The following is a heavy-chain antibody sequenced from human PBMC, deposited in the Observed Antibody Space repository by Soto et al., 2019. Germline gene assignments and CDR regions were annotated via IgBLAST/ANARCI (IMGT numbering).Heavy chain of an antibody. J-gene: IGHJ3*02. V-gene: IGHV3-7*01. D-gene: IGHD5-18*01. CDR3: ARGDTPMITGMDSFDI. CDR2: IKRDGTEK. Sequence: LRRSCAASGLTFSRYWMNWVRQAPGKGLEWVANIKRDGTEKNYVDSVKGRFTISRDNAKNSLYLQMDSLRAEDTAVYFCARGDTPMITGMDSFDIWGQGTLVTVSS. CDR1: GLTFSRYW.